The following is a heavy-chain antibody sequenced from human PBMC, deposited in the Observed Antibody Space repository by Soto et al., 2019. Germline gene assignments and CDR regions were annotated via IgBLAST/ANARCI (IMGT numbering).Heavy chain of an antibody. CDR2: FYYSGS. V-gene: IGHV4-39*01. J-gene: IGHJ4*02. D-gene: IGHD6-19*01. Sequence: QLQLQESGPGLVKPSETLSLTCAVSGGSISSSTYYWDWVRQPPGKALEWIGTFYYSGSSYNPSLKSRVTISGDTSTNQLSLKVTSVTAADTAVYYCARRYSSGWLYFDYWGQGTLVTVSS. CDR1: GGSISSSTYY. CDR3: ARRYSSGWLYFDY.